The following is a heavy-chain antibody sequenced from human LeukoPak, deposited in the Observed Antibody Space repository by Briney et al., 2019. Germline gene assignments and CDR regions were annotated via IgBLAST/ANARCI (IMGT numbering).Heavy chain of an antibody. CDR3: ATEKKGAYSSSAGGPFDV. V-gene: IGHV3-23*01. CDR2: ISGLGGST. Sequence: GGSLRLSCAASGFTFSSYAMSWVRQAPGKGLEWVSAISGLGGSTYYADSVKGRFTVSRDNSKNTLYLQMNTLRAVDTAVYYCATEKKGAYSSSAGGPFDVWGQGTMVTVSS. J-gene: IGHJ3*01. D-gene: IGHD2-2*01. CDR1: GFTFSSYA.